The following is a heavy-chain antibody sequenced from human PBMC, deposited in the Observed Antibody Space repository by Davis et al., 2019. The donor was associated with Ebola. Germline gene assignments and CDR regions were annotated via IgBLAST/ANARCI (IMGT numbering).Heavy chain of an antibody. Sequence: GESLKISCAASGFTFSSYSMHWVRQAPGKGLEWVAVISDDGSNKYYADSVKGRFTISRDNSKNTLYLQMNSLRDEDTAVYYRAREIVPVITRPVYYYYYGMDVWGQGTTVTVSS. J-gene: IGHJ6*02. CDR3: AREIVPVITRPVYYYYYGMDV. CDR1: GFTFSSYS. V-gene: IGHV3-30-3*01. CDR2: ISDDGSNK. D-gene: IGHD4-11*01.